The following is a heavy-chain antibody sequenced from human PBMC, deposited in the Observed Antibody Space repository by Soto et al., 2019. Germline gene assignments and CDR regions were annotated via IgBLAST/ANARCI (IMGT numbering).Heavy chain of an antibody. Sequence: QVQLVQSGAEVKKPGASVKVSCKASGYTFTSYDINWVRQATGQGLEWMGWMNPNSGNTGYAQKFQGRVTMTRNTSISTAYMELSSLRSEDMAVYYCARAGLVGCSSTSCYVGWFDPWGQGTLVTVSS. D-gene: IGHD2-2*01. CDR2: MNPNSGNT. CDR1: GYTFTSYD. CDR3: ARAGLVGCSSTSCYVGWFDP. J-gene: IGHJ5*02. V-gene: IGHV1-8*01.